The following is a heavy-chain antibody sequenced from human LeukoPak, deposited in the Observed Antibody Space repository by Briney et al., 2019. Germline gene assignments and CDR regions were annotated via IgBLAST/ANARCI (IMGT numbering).Heavy chain of an antibody. CDR3: AKDIGQSGINRYYDSSHGSFDI. J-gene: IGHJ4*02. D-gene: IGHD3-22*01. V-gene: IGHV3-9*01. CDR2: ISWNSGSI. CDR1: GFTFDDYA. Sequence: GGSLRLSCAASGFTFDDYAMHWVRQAPGKGLEWVSGISWNSGSIGYADSVKGRFTISRDNAKNSLYLQMNSLRAEDTALYYCAKDIGQSGINRYYDSSHGSFDIWGQGTLVTISS.